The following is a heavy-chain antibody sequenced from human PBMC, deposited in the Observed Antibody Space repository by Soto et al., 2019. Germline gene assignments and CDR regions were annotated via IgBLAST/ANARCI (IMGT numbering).Heavy chain of an antibody. CDR3: ARAPTGVVRGITEPYYFDY. Sequence: EVQLVESGGGLVQPGGSLRLSCAASGFTFSSYDMHWVRQGTGKGLEWVSTIGTAGDTYYPDSVKGRFTISRENSRNALYLQMKSLRAGDTAVYYCARAPTGVVRGITEPYYFDYWGQGTLVTVSS. J-gene: IGHJ4*02. V-gene: IGHV3-13*04. CDR2: IGTAGDT. CDR1: GFTFSSYD. D-gene: IGHD3-10*01.